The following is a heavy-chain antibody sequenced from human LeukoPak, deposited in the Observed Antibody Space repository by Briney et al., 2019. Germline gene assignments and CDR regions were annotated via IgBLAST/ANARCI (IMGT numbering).Heavy chain of an antibody. CDR2: IDPDRRTT. J-gene: IGHJ5*02. CDR1: GYPFTGNY. D-gene: IGHD7-27*01. CDR3: ARDQNGEFDP. V-gene: IGHV1-46*01. Sequence: ASVKVSCKTSGYPFTGNYINWLRQAPGQGLEWLGLIDPDRRTTVYAQKFQGRVAMTGDMSTSTVYMELRSLRSEDTAVYFCARDQNGEFDPWGQGTLVTVSS.